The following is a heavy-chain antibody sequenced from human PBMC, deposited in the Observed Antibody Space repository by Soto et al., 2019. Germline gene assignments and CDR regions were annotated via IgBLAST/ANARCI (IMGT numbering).Heavy chain of an antibody. J-gene: IGHJ4*02. CDR1: GYTFTSYG. Sequence: GASVKVSCKASGYTFTSYGISWVRQAPGQGLEWMGWISAYNGNTNYAQKLQGRVTMTTDTSTSTAYMELRSLRSDDTAVYYCARVRRYDYVWGSYRHFDYWGQGTLVTVSS. CDR3: ARVRRYDYVWGSYRHFDY. V-gene: IGHV1-18*04. D-gene: IGHD3-16*02. CDR2: ISAYNGNT.